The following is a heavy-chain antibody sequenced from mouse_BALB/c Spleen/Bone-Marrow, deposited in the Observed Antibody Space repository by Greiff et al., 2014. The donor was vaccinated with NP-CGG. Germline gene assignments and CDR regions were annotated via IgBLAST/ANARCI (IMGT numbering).Heavy chain of an antibody. V-gene: IGHV1-4*01. CDR2: VNPRSGYA. J-gene: IGHJ2*01. Sequence: QVQLQQSGAELASPGASVKMSCKASGYTFTDYTIQWVKQRPGQGLEWIGYVNPRSGYANYNQKFKDKATLTADKSSSTAFMQLSSLTSEDSAVYYCARPKGSALDYWGQGTALTVSS. CDR1: GYTFTDYT. CDR3: ARPKGSALDY.